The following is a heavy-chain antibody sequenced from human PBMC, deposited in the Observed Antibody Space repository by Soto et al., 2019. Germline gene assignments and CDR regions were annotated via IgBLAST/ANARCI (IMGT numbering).Heavy chain of an antibody. J-gene: IGHJ6*02. CDR1: GASISNDAYS. CDR3: ARAVAVAPVYYAMDV. V-gene: IGHV4-30-2*01. Sequence: ALSLTCAVSGASISNDAYSWSWIRQPPGTGLEWIEYMYHSGSTYYNPSLKSRVTMSVDRSKNQFSLTLGSVTAADTAVYYCARAVAVAPVYYAMDVRAQGTTLT. D-gene: IGHD6-19*01. CDR2: MYHSGST.